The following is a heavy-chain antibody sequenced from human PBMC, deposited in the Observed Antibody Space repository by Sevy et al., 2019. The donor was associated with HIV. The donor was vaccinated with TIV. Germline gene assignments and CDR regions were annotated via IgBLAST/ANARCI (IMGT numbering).Heavy chain of an antibody. D-gene: IGHD3-10*01. CDR3: ARDFKRSGNYYGKYYFDY. V-gene: IGHV3-11*01. Sequence: GGSLRLSCAASGFTFSDYSMSWIRQAPGKGLEWVSYIRSSNTIYYADSVKGRFTISRDNAKNSPYLQMNSLRAEDTAVYYCARDFKRSGNYYGKYYFDYWGQGTLVTVSS. CDR2: IRSSNTI. CDR1: GFTFSDYS. J-gene: IGHJ4*02.